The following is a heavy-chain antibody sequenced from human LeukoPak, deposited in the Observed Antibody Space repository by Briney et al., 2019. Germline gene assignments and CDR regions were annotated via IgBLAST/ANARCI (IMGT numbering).Heavy chain of an antibody. J-gene: IGHJ4*02. V-gene: IGHV4-4*07. Sequence: SETLSLTCTVSGDSISSYYWSWIRQPAGKGLEWIGRIYSTGSTNYNPSLKSRVAISVDTSKNQFSLKLNSVTAADTAVYYCARGDNYYYGSGSYYTPLDYWGQGTLVTVSS. D-gene: IGHD3-10*01. CDR3: ARGDNYYYGSGSYYTPLDY. CDR2: IYSTGST. CDR1: GDSISSYY.